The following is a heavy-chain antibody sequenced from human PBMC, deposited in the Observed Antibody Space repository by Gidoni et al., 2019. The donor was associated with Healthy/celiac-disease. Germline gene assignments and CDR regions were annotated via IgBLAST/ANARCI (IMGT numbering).Heavy chain of an antibody. CDR2: IIPIFGTA. Sequence: QVQLVQSGAEGKKPGSSVKVSCKASGGTFSSYAISWVRQAPGQGLEWMGGIIPIFGTANYAQKFQGRVTITADESTSTAYMELSSLRSEDTAVYYCARELAYCGGDCPFDYWGQGTLVTVSS. D-gene: IGHD2-21*01. CDR3: ARELAYCGGDCPFDY. J-gene: IGHJ4*02. V-gene: IGHV1-69*01. CDR1: GGTFSSYA.